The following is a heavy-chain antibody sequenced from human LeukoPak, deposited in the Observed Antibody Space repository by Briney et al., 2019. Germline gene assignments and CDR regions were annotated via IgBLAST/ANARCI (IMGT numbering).Heavy chain of an antibody. V-gene: IGHV3-48*02. Sequence: GGSLRLSCAASGITFSRYSMNWVRQAPGKGLEWVSYNSRSSSTIHYADSVKGRFTISRDNAKSSLFLQMNSLRDEDSAAYYCARVYLERLTAGYFDHWGQGTWVTVSP. J-gene: IGHJ4*02. D-gene: IGHD2-8*01. CDR2: NSRSSSTI. CDR1: GITFSRYS. CDR3: ARVYLERLTAGYFDH.